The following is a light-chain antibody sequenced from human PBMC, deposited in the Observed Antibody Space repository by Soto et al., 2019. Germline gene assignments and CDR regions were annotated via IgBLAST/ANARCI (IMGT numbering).Light chain of an antibody. CDR2: YAS. Sequence: EIVRPQSPATVSVSPGERATLSCRDSQSVSSNLAWYQQKPGQAPRLLIYYASNRATGIPARCSRSGAGTDFTLTISSLEPEDFAVYYCQQRSNWPPITCGQGTRLEIK. J-gene: IGKJ5*01. CDR3: QQRSNWPPIT. CDR1: QSVSSN. V-gene: IGKV3-11*01.